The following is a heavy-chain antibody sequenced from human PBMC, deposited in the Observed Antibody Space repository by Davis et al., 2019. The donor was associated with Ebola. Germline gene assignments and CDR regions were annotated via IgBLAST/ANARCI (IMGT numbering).Heavy chain of an antibody. CDR3: ARDRISSGSGGMDV. D-gene: IGHD6-19*01. CDR1: GYTFTSYD. Sequence: AASVKVSCKASGYTFTSYDINWVRQATGQGLEWMGWMNPNSGNTGYAQKFQGRVTMTRNTSISTAYMELSSLRSEDTAVYYCARDRISSGSGGMDVWGQGTTVTVSS. V-gene: IGHV1-8*01. J-gene: IGHJ6*02. CDR2: MNPNSGNT.